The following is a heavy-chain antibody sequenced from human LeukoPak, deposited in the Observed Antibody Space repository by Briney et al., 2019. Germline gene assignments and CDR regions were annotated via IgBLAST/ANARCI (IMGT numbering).Heavy chain of an antibody. J-gene: IGHJ4*02. CDR2: IYSGGST. V-gene: IGHV3-53*05. CDR3: ARDRHYDFWSGYSLFDY. Sequence: PGGSLRLSCAASGFTVSSNYMSWARQAPGKGLEWVSVIYSGGSTYYADSVKGRFTISRDNSKNTLYLQMNSLRAEDTAVYYCARDRHYDFWSGYSLFDYWGQGTLVTVSS. D-gene: IGHD3-3*01. CDR1: GFTVSSNY.